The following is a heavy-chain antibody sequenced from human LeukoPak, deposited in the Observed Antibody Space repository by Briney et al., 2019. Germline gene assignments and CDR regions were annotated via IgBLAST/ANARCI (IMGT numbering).Heavy chain of an antibody. CDR1: GFTFGDYA. CDR3: TRVQDRYYYDSSGYYPDY. D-gene: IGHD3-22*01. J-gene: IGHJ4*02. Sequence: GGSLRLSCTASGFTFGDYAMSWFRQAPGKGLEWVGFIRSKAYGGTTEYAASVKGRFTISRDDSKSIAYLQMNSLKTEDTAVYYCTRVQDRYYYDSSGYYPDYWGQGTLVTVSS. V-gene: IGHV3-49*03. CDR2: IRSKAYGGTT.